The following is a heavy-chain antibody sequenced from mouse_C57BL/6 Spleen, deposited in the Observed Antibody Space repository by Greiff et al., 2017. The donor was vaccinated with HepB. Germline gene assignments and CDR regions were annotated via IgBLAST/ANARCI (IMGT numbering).Heavy chain of an antibody. Sequence: EVQLQQSGPELVKPGASVKISCKASGYTFTDYYMNWVKQSHGKSLEWIGDINPNNGGTSYNQKFKGKATLTVDKSSSTAYMELRSLTSEDSAVYYCARSGVYDYPFFDYWGQGTTLTVSS. CDR2: INPNNGGT. D-gene: IGHD2-4*01. CDR1: GYTFTDYY. J-gene: IGHJ2*01. V-gene: IGHV1-26*01. CDR3: ARSGVYDYPFFDY.